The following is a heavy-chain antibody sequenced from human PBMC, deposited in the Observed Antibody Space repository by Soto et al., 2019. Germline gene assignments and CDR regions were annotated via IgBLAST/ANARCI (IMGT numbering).Heavy chain of an antibody. CDR2: FDPEDGET. J-gene: IGHJ4*02. D-gene: IGHD1-26*01. Sequence: ASVKVACKVSGYALTELSSRWVRQAPGKGLEWMGGFDPEDGETIYAQKFQGRVTMTEDTSTDTAYMELSSLRSEDTAVYYCATVASGGSYTYYFDYRGQGTLVTVSS. CDR3: ATVASGGSYTYYFDY. CDR1: GYALTELS. V-gene: IGHV1-24*01.